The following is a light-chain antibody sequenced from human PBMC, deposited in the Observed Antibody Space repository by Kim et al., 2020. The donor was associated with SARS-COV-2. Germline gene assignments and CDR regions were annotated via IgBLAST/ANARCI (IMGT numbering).Light chain of an antibody. J-gene: IGLJ2*01. CDR1: SIVVGSYNH. CDR2: GVS. Sequence: QSITSSCAGSSIVVGSYNHLSQQQPEPGKTPKLIIYGVSTRRSGVSVRFSGSKSGNTAALTISGLQAEDEYYYDGCSDGGSNTFVFGGGTQLTVL. V-gene: IGLV2-23*02. CDR3: CSDGGSNTFV.